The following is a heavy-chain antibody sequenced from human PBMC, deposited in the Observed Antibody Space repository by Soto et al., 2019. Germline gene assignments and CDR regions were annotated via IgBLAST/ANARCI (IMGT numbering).Heavy chain of an antibody. CDR3: ARGTLPAHYYGMDV. V-gene: IGHV4-34*01. D-gene: IGHD2-21*01. CDR1: GGSFSGYY. J-gene: IGHJ6*02. CDR2: INHSGST. Sequence: SETLSLTCAVYGGSFSGYYWSWIRQPPGKGLEWIGEINHSGSTNYNPSLKSRVTISVDTSKNQFSLKLSSVTAADTAMYYCARGTLPAHYYGMDVWGQGTTVTVSS.